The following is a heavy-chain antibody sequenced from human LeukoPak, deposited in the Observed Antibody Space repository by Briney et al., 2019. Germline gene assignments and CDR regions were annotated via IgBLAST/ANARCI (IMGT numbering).Heavy chain of an antibody. Sequence: GASVKVSCKASGYTFTSYGIFWVRQAPGQGLEWMGWISAYNGNTNYAQRFQGRVTITADESTSTAYMELSSLRSEDTAVYYCARTYYDYVGGSYREDTLDSWGQGTLVTVSS. CDR3: ARTYYDYVGGSYREDTLDS. D-gene: IGHD3-16*02. CDR2: ISAYNGNT. CDR1: GYTFTSYG. J-gene: IGHJ4*02. V-gene: IGHV1-18*01.